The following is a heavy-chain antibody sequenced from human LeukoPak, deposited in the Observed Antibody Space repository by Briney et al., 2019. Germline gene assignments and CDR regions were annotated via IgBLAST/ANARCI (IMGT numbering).Heavy chain of an antibody. CDR1: GFTFSSYS. V-gene: IGHV3-21*01. CDR3: ARPFGSSWSLAAFDY. D-gene: IGHD6-13*01. CDR2: ISSSSSYI. Sequence: GGSLRLSCAASGFTFSSYSMNWVRQAPGKGLEWVSSISSSSSYIYYADSVKGRFTISRDNAKNSLYLQMNSLRAEDTAVYYCARPFGSSWSLAAFDYWGQGTLVTVSS. J-gene: IGHJ4*02.